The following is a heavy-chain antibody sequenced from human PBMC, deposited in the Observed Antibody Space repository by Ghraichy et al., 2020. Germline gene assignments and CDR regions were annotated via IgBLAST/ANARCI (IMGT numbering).Heavy chain of an antibody. J-gene: IGHJ4*02. D-gene: IGHD6-13*01. CDR2: ISGSGGST. Sequence: GGSLRLSCAASGFTSSSYAMSWVRQAPGKGLEWVSAISGSGGSTYYADSVKGRFTISRDNSKNTLYLQMHSLGAEDTAVYYCAKGSNNWYRPYYFDSWGQGTLVTVSS. CDR1: GFTSSSYA. CDR3: AKGSNNWYRPYYFDS. V-gene: IGHV3-23*01.